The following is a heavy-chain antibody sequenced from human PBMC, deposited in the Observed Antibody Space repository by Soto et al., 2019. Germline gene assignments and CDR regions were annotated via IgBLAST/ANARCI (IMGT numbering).Heavy chain of an antibody. CDR1: GLTVSGKKY. V-gene: IGHV3-53*01. CDR2: LYDVDGS. J-gene: IGHJ3*01. Sequence: DVQLVESGGGLMQPGESLRLSCAASGLTVSGKKYVAWVRQAPGKGLEWVSALYDVDGSFYADSVKGRFTTSSDSSKTLLYLQIKGRRPVDSAVYNCASCHERKHPYDVWGQGTTVPVSS. D-gene: IGHD1-1*01. CDR3: ASCHERKHPYDV.